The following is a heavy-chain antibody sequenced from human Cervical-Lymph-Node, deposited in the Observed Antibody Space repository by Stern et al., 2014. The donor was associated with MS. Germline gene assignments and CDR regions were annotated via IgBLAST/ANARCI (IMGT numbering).Heavy chain of an antibody. CDR2: SSYDGRDK. CDR3: AKGGSGSYLD. Sequence: VQLEESGGDVVQPGRSLRLSCAASGLVFRRYALHWVRQAPGKGLEWVALSSYDGRDKYYTDSVKGRFTVSRDNSNNTVDLEMNSLRLEDTAVYYCAKGGSGSYLDWGQGSLVTVSS. V-gene: IGHV3-30*04. D-gene: IGHD1-26*01. CDR1: GLVFRRYA. J-gene: IGHJ4*02.